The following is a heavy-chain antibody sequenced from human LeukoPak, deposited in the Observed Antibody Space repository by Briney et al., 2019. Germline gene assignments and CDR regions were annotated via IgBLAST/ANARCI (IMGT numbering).Heavy chain of an antibody. D-gene: IGHD1-1*01. V-gene: IGHV4-39*07. CDR3: ARDIVSGTTDAFDI. Sequence: SETLSLTCTVSGGSISSSSYYWGWIRQPPGKGLEWIGSIYHSGSTYYNPSLKSRVTISVDTSKNQFSLKLSSVTAADTAVYYCARDIVSGTTDAFDIWGQGTMVTVSS. CDR1: GGSISSSSYY. CDR2: IYHSGST. J-gene: IGHJ3*02.